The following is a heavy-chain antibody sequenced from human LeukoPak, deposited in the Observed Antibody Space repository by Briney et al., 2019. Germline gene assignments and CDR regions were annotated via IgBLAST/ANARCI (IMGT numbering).Heavy chain of an antibody. CDR2: IYHHGAT. D-gene: IGHD5-12*01. CDR1: GGSISSNNW. CDR3: ARGPSVAAHLDY. J-gene: IGHJ4*02. V-gene: IGHV4-4*02. Sequence: TSGTLSLTCAVSGGSISSNNWWSGIRPPPGKGLEWIGEIYHHGATNYNPSLKSRVTLSVDKSKNQFSLELSSVPAADTAVYYCARGPSVAAHLDYWGQGTLVTVSS.